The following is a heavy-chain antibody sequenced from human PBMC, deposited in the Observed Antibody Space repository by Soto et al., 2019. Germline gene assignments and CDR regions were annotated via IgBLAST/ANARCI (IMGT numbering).Heavy chain of an antibody. Sequence: GGSLRLSCAASGFTFSSYAMSWVRQAPGKGLEWVSAISGSGGSTYYADSVKGRFTISRDNSKNTLYLQMNSLRAEATAVYHCAKGRSARYYYDSSGYYDYWGQGTLVTVSS. CDR3: AKGRSARYYYDSSGYYDY. V-gene: IGHV3-23*01. CDR2: ISGSGGST. D-gene: IGHD3-22*01. J-gene: IGHJ4*02. CDR1: GFTFSSYA.